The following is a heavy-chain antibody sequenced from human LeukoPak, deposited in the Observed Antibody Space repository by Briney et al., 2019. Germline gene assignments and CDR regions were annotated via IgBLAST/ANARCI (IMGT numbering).Heavy chain of an antibody. Sequence: GGSLRLSCAASGFILNDYGMHWVRQAPGKGLEWVADIWFDKNQHFADSVKGRFAISRDNSKNTVYLQINSLRAEDTAVYYCARDRHCVNGVCHSPPGMDVWGQGTAVTVSS. V-gene: IGHV3-33*01. J-gene: IGHJ6*02. CDR2: IWFDKNQ. CDR3: ARDRHCVNGVCHSPPGMDV. CDR1: GFILNDYG. D-gene: IGHD2-8*01.